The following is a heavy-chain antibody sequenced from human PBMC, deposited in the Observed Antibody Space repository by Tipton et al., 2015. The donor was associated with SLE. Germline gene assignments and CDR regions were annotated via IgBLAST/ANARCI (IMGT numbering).Heavy chain of an antibody. V-gene: IGHV4-4*07. Sequence: TLSLTCTVSGGSISSYYWSWIWQPAGKGLEWIGRIYTSGSTNYNPSLKSRVTMSVDTSKNQFSLKLSSVTAADTAVYYCARDGAMIVPRGSFDIWGQGTMVTVSS. J-gene: IGHJ3*02. CDR2: IYTSGST. D-gene: IGHD3-22*01. CDR1: GGSISSYY. CDR3: ARDGAMIVPRGSFDI.